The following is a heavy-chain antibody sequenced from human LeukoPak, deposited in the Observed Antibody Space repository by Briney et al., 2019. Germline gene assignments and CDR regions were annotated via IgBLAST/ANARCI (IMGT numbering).Heavy chain of an antibody. D-gene: IGHD6-13*01. CDR3: ARDSESSSWYRFDY. CDR2: IYTSGST. J-gene: IGHJ4*02. CDR1: GGSISSYY. Sequence: MPSETLSLTCTVSGGSISSYYWSWIRQPAGKGLEWIGRIYTSGSTNYNPSLKSRVTMSVDTSKNQFSLKLSSVTAADTAVYYCARDSESSSWYRFDYWGQGTLVTVSS. V-gene: IGHV4-4*07.